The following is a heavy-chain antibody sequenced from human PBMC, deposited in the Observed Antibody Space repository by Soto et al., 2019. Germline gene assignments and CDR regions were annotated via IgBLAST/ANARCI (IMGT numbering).Heavy chain of an antibody. CDR2: ISYDGSNK. D-gene: IGHD3-16*01. V-gene: IGHV3-30*18. J-gene: IGHJ6*02. CDR3: AKEMGAGYYGMDV. CDR1: GFTFSSYG. Sequence: GGSLRLSCAASGFTFSSYGMHWVRQAPGKGLEWVAVISYDGSNKYYADSVKGRFTISRDNSKNTLYLQMNSLRAEDTAVYYCAKEMGAGYYGMDVWGQGTTVTVSS.